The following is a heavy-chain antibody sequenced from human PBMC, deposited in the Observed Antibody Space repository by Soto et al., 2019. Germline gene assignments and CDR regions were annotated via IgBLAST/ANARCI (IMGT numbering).Heavy chain of an antibody. D-gene: IGHD3-9*01. CDR3: ARLEGLATISYYFDF. CDR1: GDSINSDKYY. CDR2: IYFRGNT. V-gene: IGHV4-39*01. J-gene: IGHJ4*02. Sequence: SATLSLTCVVSGDSINSDKYYWGWIRQPPGKGLEWIGSIYFRGNTYYNPSLQTRVTISLDKSKSQFSLKLNSVTAADSAVYFCARLEGLATISYYFDFWGQGALVTVSS.